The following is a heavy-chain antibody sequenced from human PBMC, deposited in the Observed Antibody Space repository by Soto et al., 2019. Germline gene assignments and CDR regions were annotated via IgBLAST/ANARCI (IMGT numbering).Heavy chain of an antibody. CDR1: GQSFSGHS. CDR3: ARGSGIVALPGELEDVNYDY. J-gene: IGHJ4*02. D-gene: IGHD1-1*01. Sequence: QVQLQQWGAGLVQPSETLSLSCAVYGQSFSGHSWAWIRQPPGKGLEWIGGINESGSTYYNPALKSRLTISTDTSKNHFSLKLSSVSAADTAAYFCARGSGIVALPGELEDVNYDYWGQGTLVNVSS. V-gene: IGHV4-34*01. CDR2: INESGST.